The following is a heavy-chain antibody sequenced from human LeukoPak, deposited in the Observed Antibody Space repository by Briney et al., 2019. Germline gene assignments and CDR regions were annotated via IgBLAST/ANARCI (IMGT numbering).Heavy chain of an antibody. Sequence: SETLSLTCAVYGRSFYGYYWTWIRQPPGKGLEWIGEINHNGDTTYNPSLKSRVTISVDTSKNQFSLRLTSVTAADTAVYYCARRLSGYTNFDYWGHGTLVTVSS. CDR3: ARRLSGYTNFDY. CDR1: GRSFYGYY. CDR2: INHNGDT. J-gene: IGHJ4*01. V-gene: IGHV4-34*01. D-gene: IGHD5-12*01.